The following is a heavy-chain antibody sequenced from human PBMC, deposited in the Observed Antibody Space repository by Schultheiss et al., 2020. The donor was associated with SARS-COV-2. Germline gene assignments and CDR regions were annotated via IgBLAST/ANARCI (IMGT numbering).Heavy chain of an antibody. CDR1: GFTFSSYW. CDR2: ISGSGGST. D-gene: IGHD2-2*01. CDR3: AKDRSYGSPDLFDY. Sequence: GGSLRLSCAASGFTFSSYWMHWVRQAPGKGLEWVSAISGSGGSTYYADSVKGRFTISRDNPKNMLYLQMSSLRVEDTAVYYCAKDRSYGSPDLFDYWGQGTLVTVSS. J-gene: IGHJ4*02. V-gene: IGHV3-23*01.